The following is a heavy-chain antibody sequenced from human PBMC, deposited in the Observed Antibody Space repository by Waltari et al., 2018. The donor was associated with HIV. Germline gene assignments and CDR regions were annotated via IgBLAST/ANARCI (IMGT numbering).Heavy chain of an antibody. CDR2: ILNDGSNK. CDR3: ASDAAPNSHTPSSSDV. Sequence: QVQLVVCGGGVFEPGSCLRPACAASGFHFTNSGMHWVRQAPGKGQERETLILNDGSNKDYAYSVKVRFTISRDNSKNTLYLQMNSMRAENTAVYYCASDAAPNSHTPSSSDVWGQGTLVTVSS. D-gene: IGHD6-13*01. CDR1: GFHFTNSG. J-gene: IGHJ4*02. V-gene: IGHV3-33*01.